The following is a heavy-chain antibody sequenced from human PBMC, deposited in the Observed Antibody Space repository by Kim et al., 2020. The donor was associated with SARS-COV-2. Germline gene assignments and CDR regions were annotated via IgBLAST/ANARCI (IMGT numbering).Heavy chain of an antibody. D-gene: IGHD3-9*01. CDR1: GFTFSSFW. J-gene: IGHJ4*02. CDR2: INQDGSEK. CDR3: ARAETQYFDILTGYYNVFYFDS. Sequence: GGSLRLSCAASGFTFSSFWMSWVRQAPGKGLEWVANINQDGSEKYYVDSVKGRFTISRDNAKNSLYLQMNSLRAEDTAVYYCARAETQYFDILTGYYNVFYFDSWGQGTLVTVSS. V-gene: IGHV3-7*01.